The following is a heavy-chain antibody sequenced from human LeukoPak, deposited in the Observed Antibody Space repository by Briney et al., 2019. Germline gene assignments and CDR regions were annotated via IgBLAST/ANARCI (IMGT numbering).Heavy chain of an antibody. Sequence: ASVKVSCKASGYNFNKYGISWVRQAPGQGLEWIGWMSAYNHRTRYLQKLQGRVTITADESTSTAYMELSSLRSEDTAVYYCARDGYGYSYGSHPIDYWGQGTLVTASS. J-gene: IGHJ4*02. CDR3: ARDGYGYSYGSHPIDY. CDR2: MSAYNHRT. CDR1: GYNFNKYG. D-gene: IGHD5-18*01. V-gene: IGHV1-18*01.